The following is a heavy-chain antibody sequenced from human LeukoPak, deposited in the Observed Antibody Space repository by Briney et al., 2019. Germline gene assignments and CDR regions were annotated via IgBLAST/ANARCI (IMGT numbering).Heavy chain of an antibody. CDR3: ARHPPVGDGYPNTDY. CDR2: INASGGST. D-gene: IGHD5-24*01. V-gene: IGHV1-46*01. CDR1: GYTFTSYY. Sequence: EASVKVSCKASGYTFTSYYMHWVRQAPGQGLEWMGIINASGGSTSYAQKFQGRVTMTRDTSTSTVYLELSSLRSEDTAVYYCARHPPVGDGYPNTDYWGQRTLVTVSS. J-gene: IGHJ4*02.